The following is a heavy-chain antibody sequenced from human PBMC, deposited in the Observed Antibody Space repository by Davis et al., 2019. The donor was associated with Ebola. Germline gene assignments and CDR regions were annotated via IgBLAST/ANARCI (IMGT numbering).Heavy chain of an antibody. CDR3: AKSGYNWNYYYGMDV. CDR2: ISYDGSNK. V-gene: IGHV3-30*04. CDR1: GFTFSSYA. Sequence: SLKLPCAASGFTFSSYAMHWVRQAPGKGLEWVAVISYDGSNKYYADSVKGRFTISRGNAKNSLYLQMNSLRAEDTAVYYCAKSGYNWNYYYGMDVWGKGTTVTVSS. D-gene: IGHD1-20*01. J-gene: IGHJ6*04.